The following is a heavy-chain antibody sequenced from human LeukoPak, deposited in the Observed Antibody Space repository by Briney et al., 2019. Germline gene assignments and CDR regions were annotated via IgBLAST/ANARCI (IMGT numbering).Heavy chain of an antibody. CDR1: GFSLSTSAVG. J-gene: IGHJ4*02. V-gene: IGHV2-5*02. D-gene: IGHD6-19*01. CDR3: AHGLSSAPYDY. CDR2: IYWDDDK. Sequence: SGPTVVKPTQTLALTCTFSGFSLSTSAVGVGWIRQPPGKALEWLALIYWDDDKRYSPSLKSRLAITKDTSKNQVVLTMTNMDPVDTATYYCAHGLSSAPYDYWGQGTLVTVSS.